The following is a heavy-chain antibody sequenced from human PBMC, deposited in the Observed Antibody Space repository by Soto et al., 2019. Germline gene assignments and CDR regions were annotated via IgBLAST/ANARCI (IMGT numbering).Heavy chain of an antibody. CDR2: IYYSGST. J-gene: IGHJ3*02. CDR1: GGSISSSSYY. V-gene: IGHV4-39*01. CDR3: ARRAGGGIVLMVYAIFAFDI. Sequence: SETLSLTCTVSGGSISSSSYYWGWIRQPPGKGLEWIGSIYYSGSTSYNPSLKSRVTISVDTSKNQFSLKLSSVTAADTAVYYCARRAGGGIVLMVYAIFAFDIWGQGTMVTVSS. D-gene: IGHD2-8*01.